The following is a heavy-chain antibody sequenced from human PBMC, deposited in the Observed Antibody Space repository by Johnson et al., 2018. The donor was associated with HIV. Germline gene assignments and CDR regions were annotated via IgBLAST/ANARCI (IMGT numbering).Heavy chain of an antibody. CDR1: GFSISSNY. D-gene: IGHD1-1*01. CDR3: ARDGTETGPDDAFDI. CDR2: IYRAGST. V-gene: IGHV3-66*01. Sequence: VLLVESGGGLVQPGGSLRLSCAASGFSISSNYMSWIRQAPGKGLEWVSVIYRAGSTYYADSVKDRFTISRDISKNTIYLQMNSLRAEDTAMYYCARDGTETGPDDAFDIWSQGTMVTVSS. J-gene: IGHJ3*02.